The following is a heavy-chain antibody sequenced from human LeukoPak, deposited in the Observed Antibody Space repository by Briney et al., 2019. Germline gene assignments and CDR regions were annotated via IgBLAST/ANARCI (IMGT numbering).Heavy chain of an antibody. V-gene: IGHV4-34*01. CDR2: INHSGST. CDR1: GGSFSGSY. CDR3: AREALSPDLGELGDY. J-gene: IGHJ4*02. D-gene: IGHD7-27*01. Sequence: SETLSLTCAVYGGSFSGSYWSWFRQSPGKGLEWIGQINHSGSTNSNASLKSRVTISVDTSKNQFSLNLTSVTAADTAVYYCAREALSPDLGELGDYWGQGTLVTVSS.